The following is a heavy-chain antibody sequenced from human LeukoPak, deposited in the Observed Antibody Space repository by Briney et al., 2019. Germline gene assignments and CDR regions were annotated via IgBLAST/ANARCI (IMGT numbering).Heavy chain of an antibody. D-gene: IGHD3-16*01. J-gene: IGHJ4*02. V-gene: IGHV1-46*01. CDR1: GYTFTGYY. CDR2: INPSGGST. CDR3: ARGGTTLPYYFDY. Sequence: GTSVKVSCKASGYTFTGYYMHWVRQAPGQGLEWMGIINPSGGSTSYAQKFQGRVTMTRDTSTSTVYMEQSSLRSEDTAVYYCARGGTTLPYYFDYWGQGTLVTVSS.